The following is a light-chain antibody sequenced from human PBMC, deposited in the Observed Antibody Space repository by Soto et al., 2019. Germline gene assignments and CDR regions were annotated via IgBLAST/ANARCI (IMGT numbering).Light chain of an antibody. CDR3: HQRNT. CDR2: DTT. Sequence: LVLTQSPVTLSLSPGDRATLSCRASQSVSTYLAWYRQVPGQPPRLLIYDTTNRAAGIPPRFSGSRSGTDFTLTISSVEPEDFALYYCHQRNTVGQGKRLEI. CDR1: QSVSTY. V-gene: IGKV3-11*01. J-gene: IGKJ5*01.